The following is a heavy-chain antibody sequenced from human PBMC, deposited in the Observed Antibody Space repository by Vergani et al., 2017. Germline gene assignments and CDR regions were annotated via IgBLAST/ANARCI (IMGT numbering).Heavy chain of an antibody. CDR3: TKGSRGYTGYFFDY. CDR2: VSGSSATP. D-gene: IGHD5-12*01. V-gene: IGHV3-23*01. Sequence: EVQLLESGGGLVQPGGSLRLSCEASGFSFPGSAMSWVRQSPGKGLEWVSSVSGSSATPYYADSVKGRFIISRDNYKNTRHLQMNSLRADATAVYYCTKGSRGYTGYFFDYWGQGTLATVSS. CDR1: GFSFPGSA. J-gene: IGHJ4*02.